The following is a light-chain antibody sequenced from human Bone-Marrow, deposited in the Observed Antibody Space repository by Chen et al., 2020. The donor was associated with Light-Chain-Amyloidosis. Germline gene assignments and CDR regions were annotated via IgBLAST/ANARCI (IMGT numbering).Light chain of an antibody. CDR2: RET. CDR3: KSADSSCTYEVI. Sequence: SYELTQPPSVSVSPGQTARITCSGDDLPTKYAYWYQQKPGQSPVLVIHRETERPSGISERFSGSSSGTTATLTISGVQAEDEADYHCKSADSSCTYEVIFGVGPNLTVL. CDR1: DLPTKY. V-gene: IGLV3-25*03. J-gene: IGLJ2*01.